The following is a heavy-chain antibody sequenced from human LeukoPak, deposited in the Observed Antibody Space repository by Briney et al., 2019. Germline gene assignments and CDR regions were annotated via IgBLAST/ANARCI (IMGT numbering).Heavy chain of an antibody. CDR3: ADGIRYSSYAVLDWFDP. J-gene: IGHJ5*02. Sequence: ASVKVSCKASGYTFTGYYMHWVRQAPGQGLEWMRRINPNSGGTNYAQKFQGRVTMTRDTSISTAYMELSRLRSDETVVYHAADGIRYSSYAVLDWFDPWGQGTLVTVSS. D-gene: IGHD6-6*01. CDR1: GYTFTGYY. CDR2: INPNSGGT. V-gene: IGHV1-2*05.